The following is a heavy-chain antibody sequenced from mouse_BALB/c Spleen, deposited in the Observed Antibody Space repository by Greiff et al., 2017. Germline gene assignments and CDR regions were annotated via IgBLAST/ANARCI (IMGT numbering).Heavy chain of an antibody. D-gene: IGHD2-4*01. CDR3: ARKDDCGGYAMDY. Sequence: VKLVESGPQLVRPGASVKISCKASGYSFTSYWMHWVKQRPGQGLEWIGMIDPSDSETRLNQKFKDKATLTVDKSSSTAYMQLSSPTSEDSAVYYCARKDDCGGYAMDYWGQGTSVTVSS. V-gene: IGHV1S126*01. CDR1: GYSFTSYW. CDR2: IDPSDSET. J-gene: IGHJ4*01.